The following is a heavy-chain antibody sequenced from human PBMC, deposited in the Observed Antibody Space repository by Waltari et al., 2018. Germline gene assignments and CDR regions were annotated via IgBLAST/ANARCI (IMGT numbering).Heavy chain of an antibody. Sequence: EVQLVESGGGLVQPGGSLRLSCAASGFTISSNYMSWVRQSPGQGLAWVSIFYSGGDTFYADSGKGRFTISRDIFKNTVSLQMNSLRADDTAVYYCARNRYYDYWGQGTLVTVSS. V-gene: IGHV3-66*02. CDR2: FYSGGDT. CDR3: ARNRYYDY. D-gene: IGHD1-26*01. J-gene: IGHJ4*02. CDR1: GFTISSNY.